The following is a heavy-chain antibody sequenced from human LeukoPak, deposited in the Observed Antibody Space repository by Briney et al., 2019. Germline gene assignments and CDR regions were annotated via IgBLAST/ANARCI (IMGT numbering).Heavy chain of an antibody. Sequence: SETLSLTCTVSGGSVSSTSYYWGWIRQPPGKGLEWIGTIYYSGSTYYNPSLKSRVTLSVDMSKNEFSLRLSSVTAADTAVYYYARQTIGAGYYYSYMHVWGKGTTVTVS. CDR3: ARQTIGAGYYYSYMHV. V-gene: IGHV4-39*01. CDR1: GGSVSSTSYY. J-gene: IGHJ6*03. D-gene: IGHD4/OR15-4a*01. CDR2: IYYSGST.